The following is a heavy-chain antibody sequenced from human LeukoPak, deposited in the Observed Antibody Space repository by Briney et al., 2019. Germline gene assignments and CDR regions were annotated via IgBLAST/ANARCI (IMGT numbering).Heavy chain of an antibody. CDR3: AKDRTYDYGTYDAFDI. Sequence: GRSLRLSCAASGFXFDSYGIHWVRQAPGKGLEWVAVISYDGSNKYYVDSVKGRFTISRDNSKNTLYLQMNSLRPEDTAVYYCAKDRTYDYGTYDAFDIWGPGIMVTVSS. J-gene: IGHJ3*02. V-gene: IGHV3-30*18. D-gene: IGHD4-17*01. CDR2: ISYDGSNK. CDR1: GFXFDSYG.